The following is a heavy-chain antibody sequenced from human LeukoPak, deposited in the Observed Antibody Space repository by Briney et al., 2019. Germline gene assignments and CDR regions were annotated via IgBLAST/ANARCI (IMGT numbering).Heavy chain of an antibody. J-gene: IGHJ4*02. CDR2: IKEDGTRK. CDR1: GFTVDTYW. CDR3: VAWGSLVV. V-gene: IGHV3-7*01. D-gene: IGHD3-16*01. Sequence: GGSLRLSCVASGFTVDTYWMSWVRQAPGKGLDWVAHIKEDGTRKYYVDSVRGRFTISRDNAKNSLFLQMDSLRVEDTAVFYCVAWGSLVVWGQGTLVTVSS.